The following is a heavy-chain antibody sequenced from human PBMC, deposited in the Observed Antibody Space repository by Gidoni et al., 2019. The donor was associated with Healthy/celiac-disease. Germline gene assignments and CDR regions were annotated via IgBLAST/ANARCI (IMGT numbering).Heavy chain of an antibody. Sequence: QVQLVQSGAETKKPGASVKVSCKASGYTFTSYAMHWVRQAPGQRLEWMGWINAGNGNTKYSQKFQGRVTITRDTSASTAYMELSSLRSEDTAVYYCARDYYQYYYDSSGYRGWFDPWGQGTLVTVSS. V-gene: IGHV1-3*01. CDR2: INAGNGNT. D-gene: IGHD3-22*01. CDR3: ARDYYQYYYDSSGYRGWFDP. J-gene: IGHJ5*02. CDR1: GYTFTSYA.